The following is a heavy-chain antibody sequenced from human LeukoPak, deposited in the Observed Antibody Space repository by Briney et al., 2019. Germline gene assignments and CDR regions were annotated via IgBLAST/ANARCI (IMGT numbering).Heavy chain of an antibody. J-gene: IGHJ4*02. CDR3: AKDPEMATITGHYFDY. D-gene: IGHD5-24*01. Sequence: GGSLRLSCAASGFTFSSYGMHWVRQAPGKGLEWVAVTSYDGSNKYYADSVKGRFTISRDNSKNTLYLQMNSLRAEDTAVYYCAKDPEMATITGHYFDYWGQGTLVTVSS. CDR1: GFTFSSYG. CDR2: TSYDGSNK. V-gene: IGHV3-30*18.